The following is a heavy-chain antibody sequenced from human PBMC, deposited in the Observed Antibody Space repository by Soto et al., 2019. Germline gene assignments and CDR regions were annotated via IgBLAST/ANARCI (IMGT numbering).Heavy chain of an antibody. V-gene: IGHV3-9*02. CDR2: ISWDSGTI. D-gene: IGHD1-20*01. Sequence: EVQVVESGGGLVQPGRSLRLSCVVSGFTSEDYSMHWVRQAPGKGLEWVSAISWDSGTIGYADSVKGRFTISRDNAKNTLYLQMNSLRAEDTAVYYCARDLGLTGTTDFFDYWGQGTLVTVSS. CDR3: ARDLGLTGTTDFFDY. J-gene: IGHJ4*02. CDR1: GFTSEDYS.